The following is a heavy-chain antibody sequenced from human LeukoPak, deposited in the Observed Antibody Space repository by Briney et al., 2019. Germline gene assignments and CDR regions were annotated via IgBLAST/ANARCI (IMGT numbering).Heavy chain of an antibody. V-gene: IGHV3-48*03. CDR3: ARDHPGPGINWYFDL. Sequence: GGSLRLSCAASGFIFNSYEMNWVRQAPGKGLEWVSYISNSGTTMYYADSVQGRFTISRDNAKNSLYLQMNSLRAEDTAVYYCARDHPGPGINWYFDLWGRGTLVTVSS. D-gene: IGHD1-26*01. CDR1: GFIFNSYE. CDR2: ISNSGTTM. J-gene: IGHJ2*01.